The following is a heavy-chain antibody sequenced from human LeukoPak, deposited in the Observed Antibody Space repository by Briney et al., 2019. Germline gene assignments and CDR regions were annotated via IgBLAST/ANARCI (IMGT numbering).Heavy chain of an antibody. Sequence: SETLSHTCTVSGGSLSRGDYFWTWVRQPPGTGLECIGYIYYTGSTYYTPSLKSRITKSVDTSKNQFSLKVTSVTAADTAVYYCARVRRRGGIDYWGQGTLVIVSS. D-gene: IGHD3-10*01. V-gene: IGHV4-30-4*01. CDR1: GGSLSRGDYF. CDR3: ARVRRRGGIDY. CDR2: IYYTGST. J-gene: IGHJ4*02.